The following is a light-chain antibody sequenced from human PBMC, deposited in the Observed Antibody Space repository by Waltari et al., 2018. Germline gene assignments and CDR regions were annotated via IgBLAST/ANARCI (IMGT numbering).Light chain of an antibody. Sequence: QLVLTQSPSASASLGASVKLTCTLSSGHSSYAIAWHQQQPEKGPRYLMTLNSDGSHSKGDGIPDRFSGSSSGAERYLTISSLQSEDEADYYCQTWGTGIHVFGTGTKVTVL. CDR1: SGHSSYA. V-gene: IGLV4-69*01. CDR3: QTWGTGIHV. CDR2: LNSDGSH. J-gene: IGLJ1*01.